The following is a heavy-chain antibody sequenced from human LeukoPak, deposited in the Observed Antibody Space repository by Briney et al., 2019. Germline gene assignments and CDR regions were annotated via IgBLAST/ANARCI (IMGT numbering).Heavy chain of an antibody. CDR2: INHSGST. D-gene: IGHD2-2*01. Sequence: PSETLSLTCAVYGGSFSGCYWSWIRQPPGKGLEWIGEINHSGSTNYNPSLKTRVTISVDPSTNQFSLRLSSVTAADTVVYYCARAQTHCSSTSCYWYYFDYWAQGTLVTVSS. CDR3: ARAQTHCSSTSCYWYYFDY. J-gene: IGHJ4*02. CDR1: GGSFSGCY. V-gene: IGHV4-34*01.